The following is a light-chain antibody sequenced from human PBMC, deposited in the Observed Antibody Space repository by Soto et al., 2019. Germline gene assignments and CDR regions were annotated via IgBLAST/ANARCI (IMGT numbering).Light chain of an antibody. CDR3: SSYTSSSTLVV. CDR1: SSDIGGYNY. J-gene: IGLJ1*01. CDR2: EVS. V-gene: IGLV2-14*01. Sequence: QSVLTQPASVSGSPGQSITISCTGTSSDIGGYNYVSWYQHHPGKAPKLMIYEVSNRPSGVSNRFSGSKSGNMASLTISGLPAEDEADYYCSSYTSSSTLVVFGTGTKLTVL.